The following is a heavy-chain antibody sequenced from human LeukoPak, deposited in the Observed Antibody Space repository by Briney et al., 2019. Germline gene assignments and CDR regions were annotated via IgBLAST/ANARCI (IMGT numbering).Heavy chain of an antibody. CDR2: INPNSGGT. Sequence: ASVKVSCKASGYTFTGYYMHWVRQAPGQGLEWMGWINPNSGGTNYAQKFQGRVTMTRDTSISTAYMELSRLRSDDTAVYYCARRTYGSGSVYFDYWGQGTLVTVSS. D-gene: IGHD3-10*01. J-gene: IGHJ4*02. CDR1: GYTFTGYY. V-gene: IGHV1-2*02. CDR3: ARRTYGSGSVYFDY.